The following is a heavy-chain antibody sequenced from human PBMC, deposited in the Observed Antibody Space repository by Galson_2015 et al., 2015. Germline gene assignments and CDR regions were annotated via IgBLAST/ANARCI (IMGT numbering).Heavy chain of an antibody. Sequence: SVKVSCKASGYTFTSYAMHWVRQAPGQRLEWMGWINAGNGNTKYSQKFQGRVTITRDTSASTAYMELSSLRSEDTAVYYCARGSLGGNWFYPWGQGTLVTVSS. CDR2: INAGNGNT. CDR1: GYTFTSYA. D-gene: IGHD3-16*01. CDR3: ARGSLGGNWFYP. V-gene: IGHV1-3*01. J-gene: IGHJ5*02.